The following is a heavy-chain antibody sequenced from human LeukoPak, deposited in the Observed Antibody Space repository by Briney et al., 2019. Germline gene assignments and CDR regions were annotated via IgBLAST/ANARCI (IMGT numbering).Heavy chain of an antibody. V-gene: IGHV3-74*01. Sequence: GGSLRLSCAASGLTFSSYWMHWVRQTPGRELVWVSRINSDGSDTIYADSVKGRFTISRDNAKSTLYLQMNSLRAEDTAVYYCARVSVLGMVYYYDYWGQGTLVTVSS. J-gene: IGHJ4*02. D-gene: IGHD2-8*01. CDR2: INSDGSDT. CDR1: GLTFSSYW. CDR3: ARVSVLGMVYYYDY.